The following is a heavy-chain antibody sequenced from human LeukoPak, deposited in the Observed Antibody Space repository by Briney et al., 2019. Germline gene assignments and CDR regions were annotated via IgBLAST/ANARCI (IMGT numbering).Heavy chain of an antibody. J-gene: IGHJ4*03. Sequence: GGSLRLSCAASGFTFSSYAMSWVRQAPGKGLEWVSAISGSGGSTYYADSVKGRFTISRDNSKNTLYLQMNSLRAEDTAVYYCTMYSSSWYNSYDYFGDCGHGTLVTVSS. D-gene: IGHD6-13*01. CDR1: GFTFSSYA. V-gene: IGHV3-23*01. CDR3: TMYSSSWYNSYDYFGD. CDR2: ISGSGGST.